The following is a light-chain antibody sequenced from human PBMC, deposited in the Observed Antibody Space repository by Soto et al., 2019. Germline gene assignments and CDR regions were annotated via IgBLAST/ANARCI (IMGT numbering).Light chain of an antibody. CDR2: GAS. Sequence: DIQMTQSPSAMSASVGDRVTITCRASQGINNYLDGFQQKPGKVPKRLIYGASSLQSGVPSRFSGSGSGTELTLTISSLQPEDFATYYCLQHNSYPPTFGQGTKVEIK. V-gene: IGKV1-17*03. J-gene: IGKJ1*01. CDR3: LQHNSYPPT. CDR1: QGINNY.